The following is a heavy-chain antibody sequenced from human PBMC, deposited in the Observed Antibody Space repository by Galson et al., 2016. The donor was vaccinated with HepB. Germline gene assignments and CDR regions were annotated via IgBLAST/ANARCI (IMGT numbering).Heavy chain of an antibody. CDR3: ARDGSGNYRNDGWFDP. CDR2: IHYTGST. V-gene: IGHV4-59*01. D-gene: IGHD3-10*01. J-gene: IGHJ5*02. Sequence: SETLSLTCTVSGGSLSRYYWSWIRQPPGKGLEWLGYIHYTGSTTYQSSLKGRVTISVDMSKNLFPLKLSSVTAADTAVYYCARDGSGNYRNDGWFDPWGQGAQVLVSS. CDR1: GGSLSRYY.